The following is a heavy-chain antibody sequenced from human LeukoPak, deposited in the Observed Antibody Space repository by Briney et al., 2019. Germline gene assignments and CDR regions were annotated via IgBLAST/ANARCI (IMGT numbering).Heavy chain of an antibody. D-gene: IGHD1-26*01. CDR2: ISSSGSTI. J-gene: IGHJ4*02. CDR3: ARSRYSGSLVDY. V-gene: IGHV3-48*03. CDR1: GFTFSSYD. Sequence: GGSLRLSCAASGFTFSSYDMNWVRQAPGKGLEWVSYISSSGSTIYYADSVKGRFTISRDNAKNFLYLQMNSLRADDTAVYYCARSRYSGSLVDYWGQGTLVTVSP.